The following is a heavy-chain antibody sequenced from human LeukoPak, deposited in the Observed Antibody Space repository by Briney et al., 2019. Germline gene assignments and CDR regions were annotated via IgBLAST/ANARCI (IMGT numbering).Heavy chain of an antibody. J-gene: IGHJ4*02. Sequence: PSETLSLTCSVSGGSIRSSSYYWAWIRQPPGEGLEWIGSIYYSGSTYYNPSLKSRVTISVDTSKNQFSLKLSSVTAADTAVYYCARVFPLATIPPGFDYWGQGTLVTVSS. CDR1: GGSIRSSSYY. CDR2: IYYSGST. D-gene: IGHD5-24*01. CDR3: ARVFPLATIPPGFDY. V-gene: IGHV4-39*07.